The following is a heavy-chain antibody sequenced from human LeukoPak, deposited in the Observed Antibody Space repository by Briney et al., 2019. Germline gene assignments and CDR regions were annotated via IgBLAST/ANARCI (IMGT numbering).Heavy chain of an antibody. D-gene: IGHD2-15*01. CDR3: ARGRYCSGGSCYGLYDY. CDR1: GFSVSSNY. J-gene: IGHJ4*02. CDR2: MYSGGST. Sequence: PGGSLRLSCAASGFSVSSNYMSWVRQAPGKGLEWVSVMYSGGSTYYADSVKGRFTISRDNSKNTLYLQMNSLRAEDTAVYYCARGRYCSGGSCYGLYDYWGQGTLVAVSS. V-gene: IGHV3-53*01.